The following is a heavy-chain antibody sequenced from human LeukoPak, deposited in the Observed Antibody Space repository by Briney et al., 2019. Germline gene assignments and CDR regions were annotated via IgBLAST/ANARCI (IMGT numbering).Heavy chain of an antibody. D-gene: IGHD3-10*01. CDR2: ISSSSIYI. CDR1: GFTFSDYN. J-gene: IGHJ6*03. Sequence: AGGSLRLSCAASGFTFSDYNMNWVRQAPGKGLEWVSSISSSSIYIYYSDSVKGRFTISRDNARNSLFLQMNSLRAEDTAVYYCARDLMGYKYHSMDVWGKGTTVTVSS. CDR3: ARDLMGYKYHSMDV. V-gene: IGHV3-21*01.